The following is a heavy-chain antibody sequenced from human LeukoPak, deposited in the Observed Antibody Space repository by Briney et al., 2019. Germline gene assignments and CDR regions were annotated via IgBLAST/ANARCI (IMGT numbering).Heavy chain of an antibody. CDR2: MYYSGST. Sequence: NPSQTLSLTCTVSGGSISSGDDYWSWIRQPPGKGLEWIAYMYYSGSTYYNPSLKSRVTMSADTSKNQLSLKLSSVTAADTAVYYCARPYYYDSRIDPWGQGILVTVSS. V-gene: IGHV4-30-4*01. D-gene: IGHD3-22*01. CDR1: GGSISSGDDY. J-gene: IGHJ5*02. CDR3: ARPYYYDSRIDP.